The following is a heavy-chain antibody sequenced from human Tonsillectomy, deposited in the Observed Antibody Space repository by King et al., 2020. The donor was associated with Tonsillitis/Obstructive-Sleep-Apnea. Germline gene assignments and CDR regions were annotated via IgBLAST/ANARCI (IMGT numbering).Heavy chain of an antibody. CDR1: GVNFSRYY. D-gene: IGHD2-2*01. V-gene: IGHV3-7*04. Sequence: DVQLVESGGGLVQPGGSLRRSCAASGVNFSRYYMNWVRQAPGKGLEWVANIKQDGSEQMHLGFGRGRFTISRDNAKNSLYLQMNSLRAEDTALYYCARDLGYCTSASCYAGFDIWGQGTMVTVSS. CDR3: ARDLGYCTSASCYAGFDI. J-gene: IGHJ3*02. CDR2: IKQDGSEQ.